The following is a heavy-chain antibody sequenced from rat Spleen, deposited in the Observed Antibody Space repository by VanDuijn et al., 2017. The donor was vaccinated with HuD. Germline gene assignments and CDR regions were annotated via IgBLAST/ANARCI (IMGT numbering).Heavy chain of an antibody. Sequence: EVQLVESGGGLVQPGRSLKLSCTASGFTFSDYYMAWVRQAPKKGLEGVASISYEGSNTYYGDSVKGRFTISRDHAKSTLYLQMNSLRSEETAPYYCANPLPHWGLGVLVTVSS. J-gene: IGHJ2*01. D-gene: IGHD3-5*01. CDR1: GFTFSDYY. V-gene: IGHV5-22*01. CDR3: ANPLPH. CDR2: ISYEGSNT.